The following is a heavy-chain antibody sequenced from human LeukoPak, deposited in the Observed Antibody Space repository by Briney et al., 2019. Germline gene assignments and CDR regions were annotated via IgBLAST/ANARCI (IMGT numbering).Heavy chain of an antibody. CDR2: IIPIFGTA. V-gene: IGHV1-69*06. CDR1: GGTFSSYA. Sequence: ASVKVSCKASGGTFSSYAISWVRQAPGQGLEWMGGIIPIFGTANYAQKFQGRVTITADKSTSTAYMELSSLRSEDTAVYYCARASDVIAAAASGHYYYYYYYMDVWGKGTTVTVSS. J-gene: IGHJ6*03. CDR3: ARASDVIAAAASGHYYYYYYYMDV. D-gene: IGHD6-13*01.